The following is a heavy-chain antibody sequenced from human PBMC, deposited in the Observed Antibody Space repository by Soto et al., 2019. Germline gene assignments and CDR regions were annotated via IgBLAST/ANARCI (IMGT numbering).Heavy chain of an antibody. D-gene: IGHD2-8*01. J-gene: IGHJ5*02. CDR3: ARELQNCTNCVCYNWFDP. V-gene: IGHV1-18*01. Sequence: ASVKVSCKASGYTFTSYGISWVRQAPGQGLEWMGWISAYNGNTNYAQKLQGRVTMTTDTSTSTAYMELRSLRSDDTAVYYCARELQNCTNCVCYNWFDPWGQGTLVTVSS. CDR1: GYTFTSYG. CDR2: ISAYNGNT.